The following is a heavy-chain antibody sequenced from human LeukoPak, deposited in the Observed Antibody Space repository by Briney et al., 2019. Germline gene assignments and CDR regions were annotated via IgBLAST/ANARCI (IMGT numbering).Heavy chain of an antibody. V-gene: IGHV4-30-2*01. CDR3: ARDLPYTRRFDY. CDR1: GGPISSGGYY. Sequence: SETLSLTCTVSGGPISSGGYYWSWIRQPPGKGLEWIGYIYHSGSTYYNPSLKSRVTISVDRSKNQFSLKLSSVTAADTAVYYCARDLPYTRRFDYWGQGTLVTVSS. CDR2: IYHSGST. D-gene: IGHD3-16*01. J-gene: IGHJ4*02.